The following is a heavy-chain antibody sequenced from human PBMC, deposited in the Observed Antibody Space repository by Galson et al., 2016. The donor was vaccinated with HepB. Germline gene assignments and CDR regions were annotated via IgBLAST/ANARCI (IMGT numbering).Heavy chain of an antibody. CDR2: VYWDDDK. D-gene: IGHD2-21*01. Sequence: PALVKPTQTLTLTCTFSGFSLNTRGVGVGWIRQAPQKAPEWLALVYWDDDKRYSPSLRDRLTITKDTSKNQVVLTMTNMDPVDTATYYCAQARCGCDCLSNYPSHYYYGLEVWGQGTTVTVSS. V-gene: IGHV2-5*02. CDR1: GFSLNTRGVG. CDR3: AQARCGCDCLSNYPSHYYYGLEV. J-gene: IGHJ6*02.